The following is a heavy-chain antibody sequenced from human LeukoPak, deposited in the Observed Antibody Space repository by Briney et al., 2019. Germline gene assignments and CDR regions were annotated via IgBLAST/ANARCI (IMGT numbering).Heavy chain of an antibody. CDR3: AKRLASWEFDY. D-gene: IGHD1-26*01. V-gene: IGHV3-21*01. Sequence: GGSLRPSCVASAFTFRTYSMHWVRQAPGKGLEWVSSISGSTSYIYYADSVKGRFTISRDNSKNTLYLQMNSLRAEDTAVYYCAKRLASWEFDYWGQGTLVTVSS. CDR2: ISGSTSYI. J-gene: IGHJ4*02. CDR1: AFTFRTYS.